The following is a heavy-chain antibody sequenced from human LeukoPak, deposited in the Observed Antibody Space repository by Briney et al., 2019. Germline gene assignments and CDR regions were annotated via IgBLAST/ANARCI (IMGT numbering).Heavy chain of an antibody. D-gene: IGHD3-3*01. CDR2: IYYSGST. V-gene: IGHV4-30-4*08. CDR1: GGSISSGDYY. J-gene: IGHJ2*01. Sequence: PSQTLSLTCTVPGGSISSGDYYWRWIRQPPGTGLEWIGYIYYSGSTYYNPSLKSRVTISVDTSKNQFSLKLSSVTAADTAVYYCARAPRNIGYYTNWYFDLWGRGTLVTVSS. CDR3: ARAPRNIGYYTNWYFDL.